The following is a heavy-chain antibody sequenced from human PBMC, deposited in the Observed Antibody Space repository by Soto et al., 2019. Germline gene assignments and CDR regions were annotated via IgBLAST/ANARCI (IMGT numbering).Heavy chain of an antibody. D-gene: IGHD3-10*01. CDR1: GFTFSSYS. Sequence: EVQLVESGGGLVKPGGSLRLSCAASGFTFSSYSMNWVRQAPGKGLEWVSSISSSSSYIYYADSVKGRFTISRDNAKNSLYLQMNSLRAEDTAVYYCARVSSGRYYYYYMDVWGKGTTVTVSS. J-gene: IGHJ6*03. V-gene: IGHV3-21*01. CDR3: ARVSSGRYYYYYMDV. CDR2: ISSSSSYI.